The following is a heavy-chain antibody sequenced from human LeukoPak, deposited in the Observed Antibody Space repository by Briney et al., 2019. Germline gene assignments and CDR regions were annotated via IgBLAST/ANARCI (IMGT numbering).Heavy chain of an antibody. D-gene: IGHD3-22*01. CDR3: AKPSGITMIVVTDAFDI. CDR2: ISGSGGST. CDR1: GFTFSSYA. Sequence: GGSLRLSCAASGFTFSSYAMSWVRQAPGKGLEWVSAISGSGGSTYYADSVKGRFTISRDNSKNTLYLQMNSLRAEDTAVYYCAKPSGITMIVVTDAFDIWGQGTMVTVSS. J-gene: IGHJ3*02. V-gene: IGHV3-23*01.